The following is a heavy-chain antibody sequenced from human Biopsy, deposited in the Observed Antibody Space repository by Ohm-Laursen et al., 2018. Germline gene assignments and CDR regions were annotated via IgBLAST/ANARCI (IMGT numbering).Heavy chain of an antibody. D-gene: IGHD3-22*01. CDR2: IFYRGST. CDR3: ARDYDTSGYYYAS. J-gene: IGHJ5*02. V-gene: IGHV4-39*01. CDR1: GDSVTKYY. Sequence: SDTLSLTCAVSGDSVTKYYWGWIRQPPGKGLEWIGSIFYRGSTHYKPSLKSRVNISVDTSKNQFSLKLNSVTAADTAVYYCARDYDTSGYYYASWGQGTLVTVSS.